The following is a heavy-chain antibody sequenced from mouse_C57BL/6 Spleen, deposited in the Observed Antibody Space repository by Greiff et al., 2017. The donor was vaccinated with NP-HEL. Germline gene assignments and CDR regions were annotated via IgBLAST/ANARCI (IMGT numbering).Heavy chain of an antibody. CDR2: ISGGGGNT. Sequence: EVMLVESGGGLVKPGGSLKLSCAASGFTFSSYTMSWVRQTPEKRLEWVATISGGGGNTYYPDSVKGRFTISRDNAKNTLYLQMSSLRSEDTALYYCARHDYYYGSSYEVGAMDDWGQGTSVTVSS. CDR3: ARHDYYYGSSYEVGAMDD. J-gene: IGHJ4*01. V-gene: IGHV5-9*01. D-gene: IGHD1-1*01. CDR1: GFTFSSYT.